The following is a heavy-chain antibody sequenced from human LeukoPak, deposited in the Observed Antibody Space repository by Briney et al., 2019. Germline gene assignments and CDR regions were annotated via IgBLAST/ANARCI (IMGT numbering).Heavy chain of an antibody. CDR1: GFTFDDYG. Sequence: GRSLRLSCAASGFTFDDYGMSWVRQAPGKGLEWVSGINWNGGSTGYADSVKGRFTISRDNAKNSLYLQMNSLRAEDTALYYCARDLAIYDYGDHEGAFDIWGQGTMVTVSS. J-gene: IGHJ3*02. CDR3: ARDLAIYDYGDHEGAFDI. CDR2: INWNGGST. V-gene: IGHV3-20*04. D-gene: IGHD4-17*01.